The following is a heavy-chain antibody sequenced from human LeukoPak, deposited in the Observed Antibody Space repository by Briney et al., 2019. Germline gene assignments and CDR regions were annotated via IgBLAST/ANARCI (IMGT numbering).Heavy chain of an antibody. V-gene: IGHV1-24*01. Sequence: ASVTVSCTVSGYTLTELSMHWVRQAPGKGLEWMGGFGPEDGETIYAQKFQGRVTMTEDTSTDTAYMELSSLRSEDTAVYYCATVRYYYDSSGYVRSYYFDYWGQGTLVTVSS. CDR2: FGPEDGET. D-gene: IGHD3-22*01. CDR1: GYTLTELS. CDR3: ATVRYYYDSSGYVRSYYFDY. J-gene: IGHJ4*02.